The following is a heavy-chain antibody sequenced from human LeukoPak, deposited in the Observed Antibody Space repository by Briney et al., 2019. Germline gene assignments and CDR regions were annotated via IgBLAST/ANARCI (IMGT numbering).Heavy chain of an antibody. D-gene: IGHD3-10*01. V-gene: IGHV3-53*01. CDR3: AKDSSGYFDY. CDR1: GFTVSRNY. Sequence: GGSLRLSCAASGFTVSRNYMSWVRQAPGKGLEWVSVIYSGGNTYYADFVKGRFTISRDNSKNTLYLQINSLTAEDTAVYYCAKDSSGYFDYWGQGTLVTVSS. CDR2: IYSGGNT. J-gene: IGHJ4*02.